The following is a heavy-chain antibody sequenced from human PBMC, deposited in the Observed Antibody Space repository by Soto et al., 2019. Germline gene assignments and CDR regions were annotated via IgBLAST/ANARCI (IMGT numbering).Heavy chain of an antibody. CDR2: ISWDGGST. Sequence: GGSLRLSCAASGFTFDDYAMHWVRQAPGKGLEWVSLISWDGGSTYYADSVKGRFTISRDNSKNSLYLQMNSLRAEDTALYYCAKDTYCSSTSCYGGGYYYYYGMDVWGQGTTVTVSS. CDR3: AKDTYCSSTSCYGGGYYYYYGMDV. V-gene: IGHV3-43D*03. D-gene: IGHD2-2*01. CDR1: GFTFDDYA. J-gene: IGHJ6*02.